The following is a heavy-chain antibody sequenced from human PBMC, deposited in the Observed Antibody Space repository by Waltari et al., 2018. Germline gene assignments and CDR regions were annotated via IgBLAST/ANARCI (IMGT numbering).Heavy chain of an antibody. CDR2: INHGGST. J-gene: IGHJ3*02. D-gene: IGHD3-22*01. CDR1: GGSFSGYY. V-gene: IGHV4-34*01. Sequence: QVQLQQWGAGLLKPSETLSLTCAVYGGSFSGYYWSWIRQPPGKGLEWIGEINHGGSTTSNPPLKSQVTISVGTSKNQFSLKLSSVTAADTAVYYCASPPWYYYDSSGYYYDAFDIWGQGTMVTVSS. CDR3: ASPPWYYYDSSGYYYDAFDI.